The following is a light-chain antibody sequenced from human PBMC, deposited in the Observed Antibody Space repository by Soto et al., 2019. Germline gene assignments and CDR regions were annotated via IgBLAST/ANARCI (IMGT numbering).Light chain of an antibody. CDR3: QQRSDWTPIT. J-gene: IGKJ5*01. CDR2: GAS. CDR1: QSVSNNY. Sequence: EIVLTQSPGTLSLSPGERATLSCRASQSVSNNYLAWYQQKPGQAPRLLIYGASNRATGIPDRFSGSGSGTEFTLTITSLESRDSAIYYCQQRSDWTPITFGQGTRLEIK. V-gene: IGKV3D-20*02.